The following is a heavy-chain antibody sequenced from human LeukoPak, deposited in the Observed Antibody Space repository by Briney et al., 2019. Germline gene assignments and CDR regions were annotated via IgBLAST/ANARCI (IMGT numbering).Heavy chain of an antibody. CDR2: ISYDGSNK. D-gene: IGHD6-19*01. CDR1: GFTFSSYA. V-gene: IGHV3-30-3*01. J-gene: IGHJ4*02. CDR3: ATSIAVAAFFDY. Sequence: GGSLRFSCAAPGFTFSSYAMHWVRQAPGKGLEWVAVISYDGSNKYYADSVKGRFTISRDNSKNTLYLQMNSLRAEDTAVYYCATSIAVAAFFDYWGQGTLVTVSS.